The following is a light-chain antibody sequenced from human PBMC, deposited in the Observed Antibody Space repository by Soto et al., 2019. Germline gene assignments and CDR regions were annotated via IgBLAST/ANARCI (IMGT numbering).Light chain of an antibody. CDR1: QSVGSK. CDR3: QQRGNWPLT. CDR2: GAS. Sequence: ETVMTQSPATLSVSPGERATLSCRASQSVGSKVAWYQQKPGQAPTLLIYGASTRASGIPLRFSGSGSGTDFTLTISSLEPEDFAVYYCQQRGNWPLTFGQGTRLEI. J-gene: IGKJ5*01. V-gene: IGKV3-15*01.